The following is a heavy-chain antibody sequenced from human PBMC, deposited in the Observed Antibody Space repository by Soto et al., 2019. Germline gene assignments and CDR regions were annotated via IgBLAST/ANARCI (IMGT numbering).Heavy chain of an antibody. CDR2: IYYSGST. J-gene: IGHJ4*02. V-gene: IGHV4-31*03. D-gene: IGHD4-17*01. CDR3: ARSQRGVTVTTDL. Sequence: QVQLQESGPGLVKPSQTLSLTCTVSGGSISSGGYYWSWIRQHPGKGLEWIGYIYYSGSTYYNPSLKSRVNISVDTSKNHFSLKLSSVTAADTAVYYCARSQRGVTVTTDLWGQGTLVTVSS. CDR1: GGSISSGGYY.